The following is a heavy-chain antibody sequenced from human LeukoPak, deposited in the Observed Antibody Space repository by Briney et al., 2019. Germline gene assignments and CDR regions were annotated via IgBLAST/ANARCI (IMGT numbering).Heavy chain of an antibody. J-gene: IGHJ4*02. CDR2: ISGSGGST. CDR3: AKDTGSRAVAGTRFDY. V-gene: IGHV3-23*01. Sequence: GGSLRLSCAASGFTFSSYAMTRVRQAPGKGLEWVSTISGSGGSTYYADSVKGRFTISRDNSKNTLYLQMNNLRAEDTAVYYCAKDTGSRAVAGTRFDYWGQGTLVTVSS. D-gene: IGHD6-19*01. CDR1: GFTFSSYA.